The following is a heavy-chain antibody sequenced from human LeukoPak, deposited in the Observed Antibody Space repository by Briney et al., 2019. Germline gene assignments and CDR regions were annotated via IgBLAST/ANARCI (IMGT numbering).Heavy chain of an antibody. D-gene: IGHD3-22*01. Sequence: QSGGSLRLSCAASGFTFSSYSMNWVRQAPGKGLEWVSYISGSSSTIYYADSVKGRFTISRDNAKNTLYLQMNSLRAEDTAVYYCARDREVYDSSGVDYWGQGTLVTVSS. V-gene: IGHV3-48*01. CDR1: GFTFSSYS. CDR2: ISGSSSTI. CDR3: ARDREVYDSSGVDY. J-gene: IGHJ4*02.